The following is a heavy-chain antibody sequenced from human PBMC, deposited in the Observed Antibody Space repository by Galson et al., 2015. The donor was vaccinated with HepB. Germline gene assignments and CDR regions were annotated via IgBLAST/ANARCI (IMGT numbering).Heavy chain of an antibody. CDR1: S. V-gene: IGHV3-23*01. CDR2: LGASGVNK. Sequence: SMAWVRQAPGKGLEWVPTLGASGVNKLYADSVKGRFTISRDDSENTLYLQVDSLRAADTAVYFCAKESSGYYYFDSWGQGTLVTVSS. D-gene: IGHD6-19*01. J-gene: IGHJ4*02. CDR3: AKESSGYYYFDS.